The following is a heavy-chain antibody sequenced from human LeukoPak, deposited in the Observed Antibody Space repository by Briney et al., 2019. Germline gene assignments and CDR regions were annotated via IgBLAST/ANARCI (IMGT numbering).Heavy chain of an antibody. D-gene: IGHD5-18*01. Sequence: GGSLRLSCAASGFIFSDYSLNWVRQAPGKGLEWVSSISSSSSYTKSADSVKGRFTISRDNAKNSLYLQMNSLRDEDTAVYYCARYSYGNFDYWGQGTLVTVSS. CDR1: GFIFSDYS. CDR2: ISSSSSYT. CDR3: ARYSYGNFDY. J-gene: IGHJ4*02. V-gene: IGHV3-21*01.